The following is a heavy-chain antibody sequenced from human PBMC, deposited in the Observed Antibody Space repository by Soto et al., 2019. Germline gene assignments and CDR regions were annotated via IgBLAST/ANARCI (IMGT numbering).Heavy chain of an antibody. D-gene: IGHD2-2*01. CDR1: GYTFTSYY. CDR2: INPSGGST. J-gene: IGHJ5*02. V-gene: IGHV1-46*03. CDR3: VRESTPTRWFDP. Sequence: ASVKVSCKASGYTFTSYYIHWVRQAPGQGLGWMGVINPSGGSTSYAQNFQGRVTMTRDTSTSTVYMELSSLRSEDTAVYYCVRESTPTRWFDPWGQGTLVTVSS.